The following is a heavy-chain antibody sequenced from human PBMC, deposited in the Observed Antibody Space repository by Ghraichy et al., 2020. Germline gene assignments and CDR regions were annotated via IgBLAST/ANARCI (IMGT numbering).Heavy chain of an antibody. CDR1: GGSISSYY. Sequence: SETLSLTCTVSGGSISSYYWSWIRQPPGKGLEWIGYIYYSGSTNYNPSLKSRVTISVDTSKNQFSLKLSSVTAADTAVYYCARVELAAAGTGWFDPGGQGTLVTVSS. V-gene: IGHV4-59*01. J-gene: IGHJ5*02. CDR2: IYYSGST. D-gene: IGHD6-13*01. CDR3: ARVELAAAGTGWFDP.